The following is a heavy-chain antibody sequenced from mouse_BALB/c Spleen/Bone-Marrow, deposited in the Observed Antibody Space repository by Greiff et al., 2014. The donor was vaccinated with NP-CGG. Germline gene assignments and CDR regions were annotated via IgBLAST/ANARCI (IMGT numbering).Heavy chain of an antibody. D-gene: IGHD2-14*01. Sequence: VQLKESGPELVKPGASVKMSCKASGYTFTSYVMHWVKQKPGQGLEWIGYINPYNDGTKYNEKFKGKATLTSDKSSSTAYMELSSLTSEDSAVYYCASPYYRYVGFAYWGQGTLVTVSA. J-gene: IGHJ3*01. CDR1: GYTFTSYV. V-gene: IGHV1-14*01. CDR2: INPYNDGT. CDR3: ASPYYRYVGFAY.